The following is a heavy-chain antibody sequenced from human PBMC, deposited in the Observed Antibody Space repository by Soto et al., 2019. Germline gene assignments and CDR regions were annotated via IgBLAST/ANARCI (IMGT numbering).Heavy chain of an antibody. V-gene: IGHV3-11*04. J-gene: IGHJ5*01. D-gene: IGHD2-15*01. Sequence: TGGSLRLSCAASGFTFSDYYMSWIRQAPGRGLQWVSYISGTSGTIYYADSVKGRFTISRDNAKNSLYLQMNSLRVEDTAVYFCTRDAATVKFDYWGRGTLVTVSS. CDR3: TRDAATVKFDY. CDR2: ISGTSGTI. CDR1: GFTFSDYY.